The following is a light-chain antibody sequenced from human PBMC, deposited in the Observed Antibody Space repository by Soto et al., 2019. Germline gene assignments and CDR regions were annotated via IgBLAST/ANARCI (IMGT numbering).Light chain of an antibody. Sequence: QSALTQPASVSGSPGQSITISCTGTTGDGGAYNYVSWYQQHPGKPPKLMIYEVTGRASGVSNRFSGSKSGNTASLTISGLQAEDDADYYCSSYANTAHVFGTGTKLTVL. CDR3: SSYANTAHV. J-gene: IGLJ1*01. CDR2: EVT. V-gene: IGLV2-14*01. CDR1: TGDGGAYNY.